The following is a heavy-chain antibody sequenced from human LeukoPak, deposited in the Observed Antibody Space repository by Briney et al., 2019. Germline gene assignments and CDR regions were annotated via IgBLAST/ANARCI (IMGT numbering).Heavy chain of an antibody. V-gene: IGHV3-21*01. Sequence: PGGSLRLSCAASGFTFSSYSMNWVRQAPGKGLEWVSSISSSSSYIYYADSVKGRFTISRDNAKNSLYLQMNSLRAEDTAVYYCAREDSYYYGSGSYPFDYWGQGTLVTV. CDR3: AREDSYYYGSGSYPFDY. J-gene: IGHJ4*02. D-gene: IGHD3-10*01. CDR2: ISSSSSYI. CDR1: GFTFSSYS.